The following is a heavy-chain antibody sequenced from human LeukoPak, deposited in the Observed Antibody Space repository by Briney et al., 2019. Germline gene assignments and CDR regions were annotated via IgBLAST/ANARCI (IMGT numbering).Heavy chain of an antibody. CDR2: ITTSGNTI. CDR1: GITLSNYG. CDR3: ARDSVAGSQDAFDI. Sequence: GGSVRLSCAVSGITLSNYGMSWVRRAPGKGLEWVSYITTSGNTIYYADSVKGRFTISRDNAKNSLYLQMNSLRAEDTAVYYCARDSVAGSQDAFDIWGQGTMVTVSS. D-gene: IGHD6-19*01. V-gene: IGHV3-48*04. J-gene: IGHJ3*02.